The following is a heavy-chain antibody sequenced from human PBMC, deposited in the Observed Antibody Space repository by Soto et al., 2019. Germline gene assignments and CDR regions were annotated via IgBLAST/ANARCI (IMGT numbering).Heavy chain of an antibody. CDR2: IKSKTDGGTT. D-gene: IGHD6-19*01. V-gene: IGHV3-15*07. CDR3: TTFNYPSGWYRPYYYDGMDV. J-gene: IGHJ6*02. Sequence: GGSLRLSCAASGFTFSNAWMNWVRQAPEKGLEWVGRIKSKTDGGTTDYAAPVKGRFTISRDDSKNTLYLQMNSLKTEDTAVYYCTTFNYPSGWYRPYYYDGMDVWGQGTTVTVSS. CDR1: GFTFSNAW.